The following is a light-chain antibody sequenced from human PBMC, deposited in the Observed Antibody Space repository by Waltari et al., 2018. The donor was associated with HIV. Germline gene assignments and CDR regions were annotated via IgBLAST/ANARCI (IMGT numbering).Light chain of an antibody. Sequence: SYELTQASSVSVDLGQTARITCGGSTLGTKDVHWYQQKPGQAPLLLSFNAFPRPSGVPERFSASKSRNMATLTIIGAQAGDEAAYYCQVWHYTVVFGGGTKVTVL. CDR2: NAF. CDR3: QVWHYTVV. J-gene: IGLJ2*01. CDR1: TLGTKD. V-gene: IGLV3-9*01.